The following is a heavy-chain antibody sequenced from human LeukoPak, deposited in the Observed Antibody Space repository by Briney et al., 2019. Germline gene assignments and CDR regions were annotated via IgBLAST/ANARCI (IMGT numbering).Heavy chain of an antibody. J-gene: IGHJ3*02. CDR2: VNNDGSAT. V-gene: IGHV3-74*01. Sequence: PGGSLRLSCAASGFTFSSYWIYWVRQVPGKGLVYVSRVNNDGSATTYADSAQGRFTISRDNAKNTVYLQMDSLRVEDMAIYYCARGGPYHAFDIWGQGTMVTVSS. D-gene: IGHD2-2*01. CDR3: ARGGPYHAFDI. CDR1: GFTFSSYW.